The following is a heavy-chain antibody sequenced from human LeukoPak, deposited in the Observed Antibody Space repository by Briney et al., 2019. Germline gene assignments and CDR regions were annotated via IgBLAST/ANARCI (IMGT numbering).Heavy chain of an antibody. CDR3: ARESLLRDYYDSSGYYYFDY. J-gene: IGHJ4*02. CDR1: GGTFSSYA. D-gene: IGHD3-22*01. Sequence: SVKVSCKASGGTFSSYAISWVRQAPGQGLEWMGGIIPIFGTANYAQKFQGRATITADESTSTAYMELSSLRSEDTAVYYCARESLLRDYYDSSGYYYFDYWGQGTLSPSPQ. V-gene: IGHV1-69*13. CDR2: IIPIFGTA.